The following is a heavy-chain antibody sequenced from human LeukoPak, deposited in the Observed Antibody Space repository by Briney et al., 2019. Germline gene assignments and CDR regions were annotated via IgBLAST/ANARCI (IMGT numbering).Heavy chain of an antibody. CDR1: GFTFSSYS. D-gene: IGHD5-18*01. Sequence: GGSLRLSCAASGFTFSSYSMNWVCQAPGKGLEWVSSISSSSSYIYYADSVKGRFTISRDNAKNSLYLQMNSLRAEDTAVYYCARAYTAMAPLDYWGQGTLVTVSS. CDR2: ISSSSSYI. V-gene: IGHV3-21*01. J-gene: IGHJ4*02. CDR3: ARAYTAMAPLDY.